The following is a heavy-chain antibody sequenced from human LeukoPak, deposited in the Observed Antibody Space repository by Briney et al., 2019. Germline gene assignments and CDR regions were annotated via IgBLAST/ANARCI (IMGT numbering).Heavy chain of an antibody. CDR2: IQTSGST. D-gene: IGHD6-19*01. Sequence: SETLSLTCTVSGGSINSYYWNWIRQPAGKGLEWIGHIQTSGSTKYNPSLRSRVTMSIDTSKNQFSLDLYSVTAADTAVYYCATNYTAVSAFDSWGQGTLVTVSS. CDR1: GGSINSYY. J-gene: IGHJ4*02. V-gene: IGHV4-4*07. CDR3: ATNYTAVSAFDS.